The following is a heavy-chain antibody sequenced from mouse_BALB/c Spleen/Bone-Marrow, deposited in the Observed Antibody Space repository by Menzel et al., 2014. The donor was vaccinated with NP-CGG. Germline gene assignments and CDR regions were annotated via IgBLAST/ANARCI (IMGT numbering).Heavy chain of an antibody. V-gene: IGHV10-1*02. CDR3: VRGYGNLDY. CDR1: GFTFKTYA. D-gene: IGHD2-1*01. CDR2: IRSKSNNYAT. J-gene: IGHJ2*01. Sequence: DVKLVESGGGLVQPKGSLKLSCAASGFTFKTYAMNWVRQAPGKGLEWVAHIRSKSNNYATYYADSVKDRFTISRDDSQSMLYLQTNNLKTEDTAIYSCVRGYGNLDYWGQGTTLTVSS.